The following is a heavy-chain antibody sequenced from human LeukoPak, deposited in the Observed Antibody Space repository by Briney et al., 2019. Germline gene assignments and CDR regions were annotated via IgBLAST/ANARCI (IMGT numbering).Heavy chain of an antibody. CDR3: ARGPNHYYYMDF. V-gene: IGHV1-2*02. CDR2: INPDGGVT. CDR1: GYSFTGYY. J-gene: IGHJ6*03. D-gene: IGHD2-8*01. Sequence: ASMKVSCKASGYSFTGYYIHWVRQAPGRGLEWMGWINPDGGVTKSAQKFQGRVTMTRDKSINTVYMELSGLTSDDTALYYCARGPNHYYYMDFWGTGTTVSVSS.